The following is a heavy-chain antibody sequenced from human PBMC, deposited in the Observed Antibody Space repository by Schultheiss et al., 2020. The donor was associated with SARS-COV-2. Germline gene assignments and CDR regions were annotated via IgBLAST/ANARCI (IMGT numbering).Heavy chain of an antibody. V-gene: IGHV4-59*02. J-gene: IGHJ5*02. CDR2: IYYIGSA. Sequence: SETLSLTCTVSGASVSDYYWSWIRQPPGKGLEWIGYIYYIGSASYNPSLKSRVTISVDTSKTQFSLNLSSVTTADTAVYYCARGWDSGGWFDPWGQGTLVTVSS. D-gene: IGHD1-26*01. CDR1: GASVSDYY. CDR3: ARGWDSGGWFDP.